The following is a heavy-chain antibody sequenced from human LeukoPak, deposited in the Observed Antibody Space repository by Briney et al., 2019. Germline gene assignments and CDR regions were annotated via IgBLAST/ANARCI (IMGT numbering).Heavy chain of an antibody. CDR3: ASVVGPIY. D-gene: IGHD2-15*01. CDR2: INSDGTTT. V-gene: IGHV3-74*01. CDR1: GFTLSSYW. Sequence: GGSLRLSCAASGFTLSSYWMHWVRRAPGKGLVWVSRINSDGTTTSYADSVKGRFTVSRDNAKNTLYLLMNSLRAEDTAVYYCASVVGPIYWGRGTRVTVSS. J-gene: IGHJ4*02.